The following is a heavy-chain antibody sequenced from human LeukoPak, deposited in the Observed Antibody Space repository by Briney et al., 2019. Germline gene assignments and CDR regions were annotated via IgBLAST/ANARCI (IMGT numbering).Heavy chain of an antibody. J-gene: IGHJ6*02. CDR3: ARGDYCSGGDCCFGPYGVDV. V-gene: IGHV3-30*04. D-gene: IGHD2-15*01. CDR1: RFSISKYA. CDR2: MSYDESKE. Sequence: SGGSLRLSCAASRFSISKYAIHWVRQAPGKGLEWVALMSYDESKEYYADSVKGRFTVSRDNSKNTVSLQMNSLKIEDTAIYFCARGDYCSGGDCCFGPYGVDVWGQGTTVIVSS.